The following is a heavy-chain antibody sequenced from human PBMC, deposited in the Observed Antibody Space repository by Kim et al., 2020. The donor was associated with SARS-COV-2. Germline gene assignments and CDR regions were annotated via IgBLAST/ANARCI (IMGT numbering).Heavy chain of an antibody. CDR2: MNPNSGNT. J-gene: IGHJ6*02. V-gene: IGHV1-8*01. Sequence: ASVKVSCKASGYTFTSYDINWVRQATGQGLEWMGWMNPNSGNTGYAQKFQGRVTMTRNTSISTAYMELSSLRSEDTAVYYCARGIRIAAAAPYYYYGMDVWGQGTTVTVSS. CDR1: GYTFTSYD. CDR3: ARGIRIAAAAPYYYYGMDV. D-gene: IGHD6-13*01.